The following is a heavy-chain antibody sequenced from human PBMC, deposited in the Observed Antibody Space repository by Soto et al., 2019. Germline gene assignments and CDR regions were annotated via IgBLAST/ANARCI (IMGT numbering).Heavy chain of an antibody. CDR3: ATERYDGFDGTYFDY. V-gene: IGHV1-18*04. CDR2: ISAYNGNT. J-gene: IGHJ4*02. D-gene: IGHD3-9*01. Sequence: ASVKVSCKASGYTFTSYGISWVRQAPGQGLEWMGWISAYNGNTNYAQKFQGRVTMTEDTSTDTAYMELSSLRSEDTAVYYCATERYDGFDGTYFDYWGQGTLVTVSS. CDR1: GYTFTSYG.